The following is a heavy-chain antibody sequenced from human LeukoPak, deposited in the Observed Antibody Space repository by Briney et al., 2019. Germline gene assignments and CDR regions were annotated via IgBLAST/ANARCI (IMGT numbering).Heavy chain of an antibody. J-gene: IGHJ6*03. CDR3: ARAPYSSSPVTWAGLGYYYMDV. CDR1: GGTFSSYA. CDR2: IIPIFGTA. V-gene: IGHV1-69*06. D-gene: IGHD6-13*01. Sequence: SVKVSCKASGGTFSSYAISWVRQAPGQGLEWMGGIIPIFGTANYAQKFQGRVTITADKSTSTAYMELSSLRSEDTAVYYCARAPYSSSPVTWAGLGYYYMDVWGKGTTVTVSS.